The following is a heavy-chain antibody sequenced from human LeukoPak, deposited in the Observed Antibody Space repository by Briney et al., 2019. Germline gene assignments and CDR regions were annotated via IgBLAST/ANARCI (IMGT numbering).Heavy chain of an antibody. V-gene: IGHV4-31*03. CDR3: ARDLQHSGSMAFDI. CDR1: GGSISSGGYY. J-gene: IGHJ3*02. Sequence: SSETLSLTCTVSGGSISSGGYYWSWIRQHPGKGLEWIGYIYYSGSTYYNPSLKSRVTISVDTSKNQFSLKLSSVTAADTAVYYCARDLQHSGSMAFDIWGQGTMVTVSS. CDR2: IYYSGST. D-gene: IGHD3-10*01.